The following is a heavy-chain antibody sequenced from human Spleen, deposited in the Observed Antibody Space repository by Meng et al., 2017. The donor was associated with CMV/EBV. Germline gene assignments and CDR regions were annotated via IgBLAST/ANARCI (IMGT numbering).Heavy chain of an antibody. CDR3: ARARLDYVFWSGTNDY. CDR1: GSTFTAYN. D-gene: IGHD3-3*01. Sequence: ASVKVSCKASGSTFTAYNVHWVRQAPGQGLEWMGWINPNSGGTNYAQKFQGRVTMTRDTSISTAYMELSRLRSDDTAVYYCARARLDYVFWSGTNDYWGQGTLVTVPQ. V-gene: IGHV1-2*02. J-gene: IGHJ4*02. CDR2: INPNSGGT.